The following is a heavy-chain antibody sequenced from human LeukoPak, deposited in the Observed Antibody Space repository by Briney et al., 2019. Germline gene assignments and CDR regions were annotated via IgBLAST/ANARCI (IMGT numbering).Heavy chain of an antibody. J-gene: IGHJ4*02. D-gene: IGHD5-12*01. V-gene: IGHV1-2*02. CDR3: ARGFGYSTAYDLDS. CDR2: INPKNGGT. Sequence: ASVKVSCKASGYTFIGYYIHWVRQAPGQGLEWMGWINPKNGGTNYLQRFQGRVIMTRDTSVSTAYMELSRLRSDDTAVYYCARGFGYSTAYDLDSWGQGTLVTVSS. CDR1: GYTFIGYY.